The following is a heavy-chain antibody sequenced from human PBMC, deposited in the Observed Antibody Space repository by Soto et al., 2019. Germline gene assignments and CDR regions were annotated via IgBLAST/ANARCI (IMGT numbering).Heavy chain of an antibody. J-gene: IGHJ3*02. V-gene: IGHV3-21*01. D-gene: IGHD3-22*01. CDR2: ISSSSSYR. CDR3: ARGYHYYDSSGYDKWDAFDI. Sequence: EVPLVESGGGLVKPGGSLRLSCAASGFTFSSYSMNWVRQAPGKGLEWVSSISSSSSYRDYADSVKGRFTISRDNAXNSLYLQMNSLRAEDTAVYYCARGYHYYDSSGYDKWDAFDIWGQGTMVTVSS. CDR1: GFTFSSYS.